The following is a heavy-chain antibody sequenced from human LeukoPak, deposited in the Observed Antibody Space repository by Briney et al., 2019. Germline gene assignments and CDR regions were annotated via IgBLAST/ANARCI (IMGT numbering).Heavy chain of an antibody. Sequence: SETLSLTCTVSGGSIISSFYHWGWIRQPPGKGLEWIGSVYYSGSTDSNPSLKSRVTMSVDTSKNQFSLRLTSVTAADTAVYYCARLTSYGDHVYWGQGTLVTVSS. CDR2: VYYSGST. CDR3: ARLTSYGDHVY. J-gene: IGHJ4*02. CDR1: GGSIISSFYH. V-gene: IGHV4-39*07. D-gene: IGHD4-17*01.